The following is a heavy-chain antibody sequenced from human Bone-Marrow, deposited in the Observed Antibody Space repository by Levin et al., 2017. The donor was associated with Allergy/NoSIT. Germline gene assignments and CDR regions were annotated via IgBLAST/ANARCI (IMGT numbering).Heavy chain of an antibody. CDR2: ISPYHAIT. Sequence: GASVKVSCKASGYTFTNYGISWVRQAPGQGLEWMGWISPYHAITNYAQKLQDKFTMTADTSTDTVYMEIRSLTSDDTARYFCGRVSGRRSTTDLDFWGQGTLVTVSS. J-gene: IGHJ4*02. CDR1: GYTFTNYG. V-gene: IGHV1-18*01. CDR3: GRVSGRRSTTDLDF. D-gene: IGHD5/OR15-5a*01.